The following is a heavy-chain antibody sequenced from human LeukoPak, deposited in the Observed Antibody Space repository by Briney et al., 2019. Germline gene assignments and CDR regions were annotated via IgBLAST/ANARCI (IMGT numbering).Heavy chain of an antibody. V-gene: IGHV4-59*01. CDR3: ARTYSSGWPYYYYYMDV. CDR1: GGSFSGYY. Sequence: SETLSLTCAVYGGSFSGYYWSWIRQPPGKGLEWIGYIYYSGSTNYNPSLKSRVTISVDTSKNQFSLKLSSVTAADTAVYYCARTYSSGWPYYYYYMDVWGKGTTVTISS. J-gene: IGHJ6*03. D-gene: IGHD6-19*01. CDR2: IYYSGST.